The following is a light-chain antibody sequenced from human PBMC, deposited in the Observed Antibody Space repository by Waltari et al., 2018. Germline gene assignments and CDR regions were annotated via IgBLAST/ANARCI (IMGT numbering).Light chain of an antibody. CDR2: EAF. CDR1: LTISSTF. Sequence: EVVLTQSPGTLSLSPGERATLSCRASLTISSTFLAWYQQKPGQAPRLLIYEAFSRATGIPDRFSGSGSGTDFTLTISSLEPEDFAVYFCQQYGNSPWTFGQGTRLDIK. CDR3: QQYGNSPWT. V-gene: IGKV3-20*01. J-gene: IGKJ1*01.